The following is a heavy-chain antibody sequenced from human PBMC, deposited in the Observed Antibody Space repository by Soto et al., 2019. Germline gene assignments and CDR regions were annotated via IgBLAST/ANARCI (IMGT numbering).Heavy chain of an antibody. CDR3: AKDVGIIYYNGMDV. Sequence: GGSLRLSCAAPGFPFDDYTMHWVRQAPGKGLEWVSLISWDGGSTYYADSVRGGFTIARDNSKNSLYLQMNSLRTEDTALYYCAKDVGIIYYNGMDVWGEGTKVTVS. D-gene: IGHD1-26*01. V-gene: IGHV3-43*01. CDR2: ISWDGGST. J-gene: IGHJ6*02. CDR1: GFPFDDYT.